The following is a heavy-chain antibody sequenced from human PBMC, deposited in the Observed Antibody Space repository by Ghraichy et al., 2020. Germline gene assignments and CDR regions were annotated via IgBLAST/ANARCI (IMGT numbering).Heavy chain of an antibody. CDR2: MYYSGST. J-gene: IGHJ1*01. CDR3: AGEHSSGWYGLGFQH. CDR1: GGSVSSGTYY. V-gene: IGHV4-61*01. D-gene: IGHD6-19*01. Sequence: SETLSLTCTVSGGSVSSGTYYWSWIRQPPGKGLEWIANMYYSGSTNYNPSLKSRATISVDSSKNQFSLKLSSVTAADTAVYYCAGEHSSGWYGLGFQHWGQGTLVTVSS.